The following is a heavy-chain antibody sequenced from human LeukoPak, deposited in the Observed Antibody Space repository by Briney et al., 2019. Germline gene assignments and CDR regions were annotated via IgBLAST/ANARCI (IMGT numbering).Heavy chain of an antibody. D-gene: IGHD2-2*01. J-gene: IGHJ4*02. CDR1: GFTFSSYA. Sequence: GGSLRLSCAASGFTFSSYAMSWVRQAPGRGLGWVSAISGSGGSTYYADSVKGRFTISRDNSKNTLYLQMNSLRAEDTAVYYCAKLRDIVVVPAAHPWDYWGQGTLVTVSS. V-gene: IGHV3-23*01. CDR2: ISGSGGST. CDR3: AKLRDIVVVPAAHPWDY.